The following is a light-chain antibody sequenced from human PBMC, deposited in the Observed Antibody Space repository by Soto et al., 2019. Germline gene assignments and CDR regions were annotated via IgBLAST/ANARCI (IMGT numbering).Light chain of an antibody. J-gene: IGKJ1*01. CDR2: VAS. Sequence: ALRMTQSPSSFSASTGDRVTITCRASQGISSYLAWYQQKPGKAPKLLIYVASTLQSGVPSRFSGSGSGTDFTLTISCLQSEDFATYYCQQYYSYPRTFGQGTKVEIK. CDR1: QGISSY. CDR3: QQYYSYPRT. V-gene: IGKV1-8*01.